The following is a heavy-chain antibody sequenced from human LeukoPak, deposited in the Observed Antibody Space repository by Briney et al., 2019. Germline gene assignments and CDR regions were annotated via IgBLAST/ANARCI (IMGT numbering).Heavy chain of an antibody. D-gene: IGHD3-10*01. Sequence: SESLSLTCTVSGGSLSSSSYYWGWIRQPPGKGLEWIGSIYYSGSTYYNPSLKSRVTTSVDTSKNQLSLKLSSVTAADTAVYYCARTYYYGSGNFDYWGQGTLVTVSS. CDR2: IYYSGST. V-gene: IGHV4-39*07. J-gene: IGHJ4*02. CDR3: ARTYYYGSGNFDY. CDR1: GGSLSSSSYY.